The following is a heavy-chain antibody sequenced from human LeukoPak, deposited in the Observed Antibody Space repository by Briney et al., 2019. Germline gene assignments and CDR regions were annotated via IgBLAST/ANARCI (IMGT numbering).Heavy chain of an antibody. J-gene: IGHJ4*02. CDR1: GGSISSSSYY. Sequence: PSETLSLTCTVSGGSISSSSYYWGWIRQPPGKGLEWIGSIYYSGSTYYNPSLKSRVTISVDTSKNQFSLKVNSVTAADTAVYYCARRRDFSVDYFDYWGQGTLVTVSS. D-gene: IGHD4-11*01. CDR3: ARRRDFSVDYFDY. CDR2: IYYSGST. V-gene: IGHV4-39*01.